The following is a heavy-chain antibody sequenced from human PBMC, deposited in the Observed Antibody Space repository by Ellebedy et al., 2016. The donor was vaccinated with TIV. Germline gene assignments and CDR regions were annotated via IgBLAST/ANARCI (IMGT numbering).Heavy chain of an antibody. CDR1: GFTFSDYY. CDR2: ISSSGSII. CDR3: VRDTYYYGSGTYYKGFDY. V-gene: IGHV3-11*04. Sequence: PGGSLRLSCAVSGFTFSDYYMSWIRQAPGKGLAWVSYISSSGSIINYADSVKGRFTISRDNAKNSQYLQMNSLRAEDTAVYYCVRDTYYYGSGTYYKGFDYWGQGTLVTVSS. D-gene: IGHD3-10*01. J-gene: IGHJ4*02.